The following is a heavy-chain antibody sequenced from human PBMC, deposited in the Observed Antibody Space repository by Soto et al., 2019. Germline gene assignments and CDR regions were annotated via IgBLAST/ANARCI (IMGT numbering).Heavy chain of an antibody. CDR1: GGSISSSNW. J-gene: IGHJ5*02. V-gene: IGHV4-4*02. CDR2: IYHSGST. D-gene: IGHD6-13*01. Sequence: PSETLSLTCAVSGGSISSSNWWSWVRQPPGKGLEWIGEIYHSGSTNYNPSLKSRVTISVDKSKNQFSLKLSSVTAADTAVYYCARKRYSSSWSNWFDPWGQGTLVTVSS. CDR3: ARKRYSSSWSNWFDP.